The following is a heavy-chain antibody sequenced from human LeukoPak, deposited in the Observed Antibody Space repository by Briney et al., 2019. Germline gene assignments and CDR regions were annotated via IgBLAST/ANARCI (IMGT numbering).Heavy chain of an antibody. Sequence: PGGSLRLCCAASGFTFSSYSMHWVRQAPGKGLEYVSAISSNGGSTYYANSVKGRFTISRDNSKNTLYLQMGSLRAEDMAVYYCAKSRSDYYDSSGYSGAFDIWGQGTMVTVSS. V-gene: IGHV3-64*01. CDR2: ISSNGGST. CDR1: GFTFSSYS. J-gene: IGHJ3*02. CDR3: AKSRSDYYDSSGYSGAFDI. D-gene: IGHD3-22*01.